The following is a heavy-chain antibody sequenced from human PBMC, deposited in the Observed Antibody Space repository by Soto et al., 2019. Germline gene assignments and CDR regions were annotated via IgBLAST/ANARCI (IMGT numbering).Heavy chain of an antibody. D-gene: IGHD3-3*01. CDR2: ISGSGGST. J-gene: IGHJ4*02. V-gene: IGHV3-23*01. Sequence: GGSLRLSCAASGFTFSSYAMSWVRQAPGKGLEWVSAISGSGGSTYYADSVKGRFTISRDNSKNTLYLQMNSLRAEDTAVYYCAKDRRFLEWSVAAYYFDYWGQGTLVTVSS. CDR3: AKDRRFLEWSVAAYYFDY. CDR1: GFTFSSYA.